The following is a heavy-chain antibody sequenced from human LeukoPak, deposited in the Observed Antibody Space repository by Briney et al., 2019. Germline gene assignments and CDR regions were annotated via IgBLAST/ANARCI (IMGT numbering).Heavy chain of an antibody. J-gene: IGHJ3*02. V-gene: IGHV3-30-3*01. CDR3: ARFVGGAPLDSNPDHDAFDI. CDR2: ISYDGSNK. CDR1: GFTFSSYA. D-gene: IGHD4-4*01. Sequence: QSGGSLRLSCAASGFTFSSYAMHWVRQAPGKGLEWVAVISYDGSNKYYADSVKGRFTISRDNSKNTLYLQMNSLRAEDTAVYYCARFVGGAPLDSNPDHDAFDIWGQGTMVTVSS.